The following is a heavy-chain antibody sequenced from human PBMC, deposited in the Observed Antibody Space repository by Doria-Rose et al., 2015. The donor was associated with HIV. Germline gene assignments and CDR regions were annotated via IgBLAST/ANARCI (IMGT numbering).Heavy chain of an antibody. V-gene: IGHV3-49*04. J-gene: IGHJ4*02. D-gene: IGHD3-3*01. CDR2: IRSKAYGGTT. Sequence: HLGRSLRLSCRVFGFTFADSAINWVRQAPGKGLEWLGFIRSKAYGGTTEYAASLKDRFTISRDDSNTIAYLHMNSLKTEDTAVYFCTKSYNNFWSGSYYDYWGPGTLVTVSS. CDR3: TKSYNNFWSGSYYDY. CDR1: GFTFADSA.